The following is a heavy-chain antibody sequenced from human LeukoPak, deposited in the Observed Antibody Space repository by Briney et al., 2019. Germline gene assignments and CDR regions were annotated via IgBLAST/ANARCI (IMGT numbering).Heavy chain of an antibody. D-gene: IGHD6-13*01. CDR1: GGSINSYY. Sequence: SETLSLTCTVSGGSINSYYWSWIRQPPGKGLEWIGYLYYGGSTNYNPSLKSRVTISVDTSKNQFSLKLSSVTAADTAVYYCARRAAAGPPLLDYWGQGTLVTVSS. J-gene: IGHJ4*02. CDR2: LYYGGST. V-gene: IGHV4-59*01. CDR3: ARRAAAGPPLLDY.